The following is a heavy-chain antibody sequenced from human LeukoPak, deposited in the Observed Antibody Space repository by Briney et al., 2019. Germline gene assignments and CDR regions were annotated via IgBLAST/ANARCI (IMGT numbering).Heavy chain of an antibody. V-gene: IGHV3-21*01. CDR3: ARDQVPIRQWFGELLGYYYYMDV. J-gene: IGHJ6*03. D-gene: IGHD3-10*01. CDR1: GFTFSSYS. Sequence: PGGSLRLSCAAPGFTFSSYSMNWDRQAPGKGLEWVSSISSSSSYIYYADSVKGRFTISRDNAKNSLYLQMNSLRAEDTAVYYCARDQVPIRQWFGELLGYYYYMDVWGKGTTVTVSS. CDR2: ISSSSSYI.